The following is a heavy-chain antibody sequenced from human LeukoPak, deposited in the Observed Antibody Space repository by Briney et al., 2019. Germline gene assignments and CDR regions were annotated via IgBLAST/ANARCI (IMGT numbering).Heavy chain of an antibody. CDR2: IYYSGST. CDR3: ARGVYDILTGYWYAFDI. CDR1: GGSISSGGYY. J-gene: IGHJ3*02. D-gene: IGHD3-9*01. V-gene: IGHV4-31*03. Sequence: SETLSLTCTVSGGSISSGGYYWSWIRQHPGKGLEWIGYIYYSGSTYYSPSLKSRVTISVDTSKNQFSLKLSSVTAADTAVYYCARGVYDILTGYWYAFDIWGQGTMVTVSS.